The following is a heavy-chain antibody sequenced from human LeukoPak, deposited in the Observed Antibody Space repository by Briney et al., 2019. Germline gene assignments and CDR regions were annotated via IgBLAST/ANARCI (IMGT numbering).Heavy chain of an antibody. D-gene: IGHD3-22*01. V-gene: IGHV3-23*01. J-gene: IGHJ5*02. Sequence: GGSLRLSCAASGFTFSSYAMSWVRQAPGKGLEWVAAISCGGGSTYYADSVKGRFTISRDNSKNTLYLQMNSLRAEDTAVYYCAKEVGYYDSSGSNWFDPWGQGTLVTVSS. CDR3: AKEVGYYDSSGSNWFDP. CDR2: ISCGGGST. CDR1: GFTFSSYA.